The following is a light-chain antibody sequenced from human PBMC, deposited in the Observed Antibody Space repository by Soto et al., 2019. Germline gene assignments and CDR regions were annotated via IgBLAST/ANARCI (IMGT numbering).Light chain of an antibody. CDR3: QQYNSYPT. CDR2: KAS. Sequence: DIQMTQSPSTLSASVGDRVTITCRASQSISSWLAWYQQKPGKAPNLLIYKASSLESGVPSRFSGSGSGTEFTLTICSLQPDDFATYYCQQYNSYPTFGQGTRLEIK. V-gene: IGKV1-5*03. CDR1: QSISSW. J-gene: IGKJ5*01.